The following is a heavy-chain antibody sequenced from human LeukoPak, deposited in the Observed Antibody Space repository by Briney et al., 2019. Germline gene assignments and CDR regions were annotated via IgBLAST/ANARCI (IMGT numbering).Heavy chain of an antibody. Sequence: GESLKISCKGSGYSFAGYWIAWVRQMPGKGLAWMGIIYPGDSDTTYSPSFQGQVTISADKSISTAYLQWSILKASDTAIYYCARQVSAGDFDYWGQGTLVTVSS. J-gene: IGHJ4*02. V-gene: IGHV5-51*01. D-gene: IGHD1-14*01. CDR3: ARQVSAGDFDY. CDR1: GYSFAGYW. CDR2: IYPGDSDT.